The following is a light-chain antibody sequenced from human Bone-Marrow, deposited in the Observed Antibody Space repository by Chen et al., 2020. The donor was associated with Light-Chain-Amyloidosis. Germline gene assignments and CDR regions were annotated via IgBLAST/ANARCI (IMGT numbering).Light chain of an antibody. CDR3: KQYNSYFRA. Sequence: DIQMTQSPSTLSASVGDRVTITCRASQTISNWLAWYQQKPGKAPKVLIYKASSLANGIPSRFRGSASGTEVTLTISSLQPNDLATSCCKQYNSYFRAFGQGAKMEIK. J-gene: IGKJ1*01. V-gene: IGKV1-5*03. CDR1: QTISNW. CDR2: KAS.